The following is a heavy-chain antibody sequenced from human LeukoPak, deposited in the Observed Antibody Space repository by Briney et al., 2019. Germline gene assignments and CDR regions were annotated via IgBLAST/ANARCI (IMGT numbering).Heavy chain of an antibody. CDR3: TRTASPDY. D-gene: IGHD1-14*01. CDR1: GVSVGSCDYF. V-gene: IGHV4-30-4*08. Sequence: PSETVSLTCTVSGVSVGSCDYFWSCIRQPPGKGLEWIVYIYVSGSTDSNPSLESRVTVSIDTSKNQFSLKLWSVTAADTAVYFCTRTASPDYWGQGLLVTVSS. J-gene: IGHJ4*02. CDR2: IYVSGST.